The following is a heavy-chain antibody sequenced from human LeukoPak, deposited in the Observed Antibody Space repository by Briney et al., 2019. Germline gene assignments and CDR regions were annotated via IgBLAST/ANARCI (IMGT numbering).Heavy chain of an antibody. D-gene: IGHD6-19*01. V-gene: IGHV3-53*01. CDR1: GFTVGSNY. CDR3: ARPGYSSGWYYYFDY. Sequence: PGGSLRLSXAASGFTVGSNYMSWVRQTPGKGLEWLSVIYSGGSTYYADSVKGRFTISRDNAKNTLYLQMNSLRAEDTAVYYCARPGYSSGWYYYFDYWGQGTLVTVSS. J-gene: IGHJ4*02. CDR2: IYSGGST.